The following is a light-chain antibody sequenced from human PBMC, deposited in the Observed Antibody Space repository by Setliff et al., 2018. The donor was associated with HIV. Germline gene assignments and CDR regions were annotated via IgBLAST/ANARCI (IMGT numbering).Light chain of an antibody. Sequence: VLTQEVSVSGTVGQKVTLSCSGNSNNFGSHSVAWFQHKSHGAPKTVMFANSPPSGIPDRFSGSHSGTTASLTISGLQPEDEADYYCSTWDYSLSARVFGPGTKVTVL. CDR2: AN. V-gene: IGLV1-44*01. J-gene: IGLJ1*01. CDR1: SNNFGSHS. CDR3: STWDYSLSARV.